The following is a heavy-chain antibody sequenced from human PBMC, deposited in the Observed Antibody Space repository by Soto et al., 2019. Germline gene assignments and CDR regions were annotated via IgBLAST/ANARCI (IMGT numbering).Heavy chain of an antibody. CDR3: ARRAMLDAFDL. D-gene: IGHD2-2*01. V-gene: IGHV4-30-2*01. CDR2: VYHSAST. J-gene: IGHJ3*01. CDR1: GGSVNSGGYS. Sequence: SETLSLTCTVSGGSVNSGGYSWSWIRQPPGKGLEWIGYVYHSASTFYNPSLQSRVTISLDTSKNQISLRLTSVTAADTAVYYCARRAMLDAFDLWGQGTMVTVSS.